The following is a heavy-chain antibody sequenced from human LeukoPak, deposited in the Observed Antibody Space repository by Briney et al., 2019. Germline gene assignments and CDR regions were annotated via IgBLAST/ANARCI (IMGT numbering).Heavy chain of an antibody. J-gene: IGHJ6*02. CDR1: GFTYSSYS. CDR2: ISSSSSTI. Sequence: GGSLRLSCAASGFTYSSYSMNWVRQAPGKGLEWVSYISSSSSTIYYADSVKGRFTISRDNAKNSLYLQMNSLRAEDTAVYYCARDRDGFGELLPYYYYYGMDVWGQGTTVTVSS. CDR3: ARDRDGFGELLPYYYYYGMDV. D-gene: IGHD3-10*01. V-gene: IGHV3-48*01.